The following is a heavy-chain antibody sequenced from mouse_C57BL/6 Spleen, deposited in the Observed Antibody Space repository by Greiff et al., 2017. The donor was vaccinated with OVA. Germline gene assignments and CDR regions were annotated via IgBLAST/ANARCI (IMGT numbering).Heavy chain of an antibody. D-gene: IGHD1-1*01. V-gene: IGHV1-64*01. J-gene: IGHJ1*03. CDR3: ARNPIYYGSSHWYFDV. CDR1: GYTFTSYW. CDR2: IHPNSGST. Sequence: QVQLKQPGAELVKPGASVKLSCKASGYTFTSYWMHWVKQRPGQGLEWIGMIHPNSGSTNYNEKFKSKATLTVDKYSSTAYMQLSSLTSEDAAVYYCARNPIYYGSSHWYFDVWGTGTTVTVSS.